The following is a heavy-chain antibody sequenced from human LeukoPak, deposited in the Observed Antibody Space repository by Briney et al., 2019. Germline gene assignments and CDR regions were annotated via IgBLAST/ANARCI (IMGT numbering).Heavy chain of an antibody. V-gene: IGHV3-53*01. CDR1: GFNVSSNY. J-gene: IGHJ4*02. CDR2: VYTDGRT. Sequence: GGSLRLSCAVSGFNVSSNYMTWVRQAPGKGLEWVSVVYTDGRTFYADSVKGRFTISRDDSKNTVFLQMNSLRAEDTAIYFCTRGSPTVSAGYNWGRGTVVTVSS. CDR3: TRGSPTVSAGYN. D-gene: IGHD1-1*01.